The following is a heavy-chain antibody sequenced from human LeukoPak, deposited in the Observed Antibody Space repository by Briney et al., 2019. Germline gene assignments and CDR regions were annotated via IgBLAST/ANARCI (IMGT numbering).Heavy chain of an antibody. Sequence: PGGSLRLSCAASGFTFSDYYMSWIRQAPGKGLEWVSAISGSGGSTYYADSVKGRFTISRDNAKNSLYLQMHSLRAEDTAMYYCARVGYYHGSGTDFDYWGQGTLVTVSS. D-gene: IGHD3-10*01. J-gene: IGHJ4*02. CDR1: GFTFSDYY. CDR2: ISGSGGST. CDR3: ARVGYYHGSGTDFDY. V-gene: IGHV3-11*04.